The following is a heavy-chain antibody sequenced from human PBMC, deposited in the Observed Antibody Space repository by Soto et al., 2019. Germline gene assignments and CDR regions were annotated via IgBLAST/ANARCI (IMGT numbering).Heavy chain of an antibody. J-gene: IGHJ3*02. CDR3: ARDEPDIVVVVAATSSHDAFDI. Sequence: GGSLRLSCAASGFTFSSYSMNWVRQAPGKGLEWVSYISSSSSTIYYADSVKGRFTISRDNAKNSLYLQMNSLRAEDTAVYYCARDEPDIVVVVAATSSHDAFDIWGQGTMVTVSS. D-gene: IGHD2-15*01. CDR1: GFTFSSYS. V-gene: IGHV3-48*01. CDR2: ISSSSSTI.